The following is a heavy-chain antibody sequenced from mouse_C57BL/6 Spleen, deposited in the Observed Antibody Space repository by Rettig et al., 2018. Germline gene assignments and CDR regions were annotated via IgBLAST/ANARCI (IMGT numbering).Heavy chain of an antibody. V-gene: IGHV5-16*01. J-gene: IGHJ2*01. CDR3: ARDSDYFDY. Sequence: EVKLVESEGGLVQPGSSMKLSCTASGFTFSDYYMAWVRQVPEKGLEWVANINYDGSSTYYLDSLKSRFIISRDNAKNILYLQMSSLKSEDTATYYWARDSDYFDYWGQGTTLTVSA. CDR2: INYDGSST. CDR1: GFTFSDYY.